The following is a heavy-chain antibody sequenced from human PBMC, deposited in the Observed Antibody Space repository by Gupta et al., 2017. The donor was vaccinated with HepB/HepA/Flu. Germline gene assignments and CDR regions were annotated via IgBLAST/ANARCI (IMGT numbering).Heavy chain of an antibody. CDR3: ARDANYDSLSWFDP. Sequence: EVQLVESGGGLVQPGGSLRLSCAASGFPFNNYWMHWVRQAPGTGLEWVANINQDGSKMYYVGSVRGRFTISRDNANNSLFLQMNSLRAEDTAVYYCARDANYDSLSWFDPWGQGTLVTVSS. D-gene: IGHD3-9*01. V-gene: IGHV3-7*01. J-gene: IGHJ5*02. CDR2: INQDGSKM. CDR1: GFPFNNYW.